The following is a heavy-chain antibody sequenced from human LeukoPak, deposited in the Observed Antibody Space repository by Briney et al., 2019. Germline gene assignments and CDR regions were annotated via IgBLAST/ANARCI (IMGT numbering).Heavy chain of an antibody. CDR1: GGSFSSGDYY. Sequence: PSQTLSLTCTVSGGSFSSGDYYWNWIRQPPGKGLEWIGYIYYSGSTYYNPSLKSRVTISVDTSKNQFSLKLNSVTAADTAVYYCARGWDLYDSPEGYWGQGTLVTVSS. CDR2: IYYSGST. V-gene: IGHV4-30-4*01. J-gene: IGHJ4*02. CDR3: ARGWDLYDSPEGY. D-gene: IGHD3-3*01.